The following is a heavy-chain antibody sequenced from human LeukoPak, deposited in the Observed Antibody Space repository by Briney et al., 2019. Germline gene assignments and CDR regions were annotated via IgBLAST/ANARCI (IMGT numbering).Heavy chain of an antibody. CDR2: ISYDGSNK. J-gene: IGHJ4*02. CDR1: GFTFSSYG. D-gene: IGHD6-19*01. Sequence: GGSLRLSCAASGFTFSSYGVHWVRQAPGKGLEWVAVISYDGSNKYYADSVKGRFTISRDNSKNTLYLQMNSLRAEDTAVYYCAKLPGIAVAGAIDYWGQGTLVTVSS. CDR3: AKLPGIAVAGAIDY. V-gene: IGHV3-30*18.